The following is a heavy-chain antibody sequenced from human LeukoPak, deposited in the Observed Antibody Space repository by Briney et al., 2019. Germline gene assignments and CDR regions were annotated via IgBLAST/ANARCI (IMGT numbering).Heavy chain of an antibody. Sequence: GGSLRLSCAASGFPFSSYSMTWVRQAPGRGLEWVSGIDYAGGSTNYADSVQGRFTVSRDNSKNTLYLQMHSLRAEDTAIYYCAATRVCGGVLLRPNCLYFENWGLGTLVTVSS. D-gene: IGHD3-10*01. CDR2: IDYAGGST. V-gene: IGHV3-23*01. CDR3: AATRVCGGVLLRPNCLYFEN. J-gene: IGHJ4*02. CDR1: GFPFSSYS.